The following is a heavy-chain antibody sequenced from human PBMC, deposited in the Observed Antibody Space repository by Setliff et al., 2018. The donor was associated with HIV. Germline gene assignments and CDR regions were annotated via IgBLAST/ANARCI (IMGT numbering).Heavy chain of an antibody. CDR1: GDIFSRYG. CDR3: ARDGGYSGHQWFGDAFDI. V-gene: IGHV1-69*13. J-gene: IGHJ3*02. D-gene: IGHD5-12*01. Sequence: ASVKVSCKASGDIFSRYGISWVRQAPGQGLEWMGGIIPIYGTANSAQKFQGRVTITADESTSTAYMELSTLRSEDTAVYFCARDGGYSGHQWFGDAFDIWGQGTMVTVSS. CDR2: IIPIYGTA.